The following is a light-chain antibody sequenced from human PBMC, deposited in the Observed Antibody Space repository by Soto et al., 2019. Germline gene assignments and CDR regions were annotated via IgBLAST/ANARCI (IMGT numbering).Light chain of an antibody. CDR1: QGIISY. CDR2: AAS. Sequence: DIQLPQYPPVLSASVGDRVTITCRASQGIISYLAWYQQNPGKAPKLLIYAASTLQCGFPSRFSGSGSWTEFTRTLSSLQPEDFASYYCQHPNSYPFGLGTQVESK. CDR3: QHPNSYP. J-gene: IGKJ1*01. V-gene: IGKV1-9*01.